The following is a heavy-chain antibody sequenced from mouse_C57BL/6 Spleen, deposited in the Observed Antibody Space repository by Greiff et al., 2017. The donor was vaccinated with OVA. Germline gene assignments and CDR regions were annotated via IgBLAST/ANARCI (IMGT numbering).Heavy chain of an antibody. D-gene: IGHD1-1*01. V-gene: IGHV1-80*01. CDR1: GYAFSSYW. CDR3: ASGGFLLLRSY. Sequence: QVQLKESGAELVKPGASVKISCKASGYAFSSYWMNWVKQRPGKGLEWIGQIYPGDGDTNYNGKFKGKATLTADKSSSTAYMQLSSLTSEDSAVYFCASGGFLLLRSYWGQGTLVTVSA. J-gene: IGHJ3*01. CDR2: IYPGDGDT.